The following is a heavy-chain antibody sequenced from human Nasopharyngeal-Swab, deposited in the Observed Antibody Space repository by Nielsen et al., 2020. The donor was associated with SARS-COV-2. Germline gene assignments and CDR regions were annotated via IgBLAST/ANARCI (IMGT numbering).Heavy chain of an antibody. CDR2: INAGNGNT. V-gene: IGHV1-3*01. Sequence: ASVKVSCKASGYTFTSYAMHWVRQAPGQRLEWMGWINAGNGNTKYSQKFQGRVTITRDTSASTAYMELSSLRSEDTAVYYCARAKDGGKGFYFDYWVQGTLVTVSS. J-gene: IGHJ4*02. CDR1: GYTFTSYA. D-gene: IGHD4-23*01. CDR3: ARAKDGGKGFYFDY.